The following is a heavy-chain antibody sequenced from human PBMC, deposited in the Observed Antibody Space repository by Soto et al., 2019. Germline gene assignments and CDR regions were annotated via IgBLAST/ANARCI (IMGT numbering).Heavy chain of an antibody. CDR3: ARSIADRSHLPYGMDV. CDR2: IYYSGST. D-gene: IGHD6-6*01. V-gene: IGHV4-31*03. Sequence: PSETLSLTCTVSGGSISSGGYYWSWIRQHPGKGPEWIGYIYYSGSTYYNPSLKSRVTISVDTSKNQFSLKLSSVTAADTAVYYCARSIADRSHLPYGMDVWGQGNTVTVSS. J-gene: IGHJ6*02. CDR1: GGSISSGGYY.